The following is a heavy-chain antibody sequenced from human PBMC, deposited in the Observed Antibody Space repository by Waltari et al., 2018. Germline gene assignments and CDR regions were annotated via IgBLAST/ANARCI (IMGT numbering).Heavy chain of an antibody. CDR1: GGSISRSNSS. D-gene: IGHD6-13*01. J-gene: IGHJ6*02. Sequence: QLQLQASGPGLAQPSETLSLTCAVFGGSISRSNSSWGWIRQPPGKGLEWIGSIYYSGSTYYNPSLKSRVTISVDTSKNQFSLKLSSVTAADTAVYYCARYSSSPYYYGMDVWGQGTTVTVSS. CDR3: ARYSSSPYYYGMDV. CDR2: IYYSGST. V-gene: IGHV4-39*07.